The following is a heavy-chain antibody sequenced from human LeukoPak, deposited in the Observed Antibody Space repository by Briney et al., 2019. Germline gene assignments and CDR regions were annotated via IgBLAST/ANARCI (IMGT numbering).Heavy chain of an antibody. CDR1: GFTFSSYS. J-gene: IGHJ4*02. V-gene: IGHV3-21*01. Sequence: GGSLRLSCAASGFTFSSYSMNWVRQAPGKGLEWVSSISSSSSYIYYADSVKGRFTISRDSAKNSLYLQMNSLRAEDTAVYYCARDSDCSGGSCYLYYFDYWGQGTLVTVSS. CDR2: ISSSSSYI. CDR3: ARDSDCSGGSCYLYYFDY. D-gene: IGHD2-15*01.